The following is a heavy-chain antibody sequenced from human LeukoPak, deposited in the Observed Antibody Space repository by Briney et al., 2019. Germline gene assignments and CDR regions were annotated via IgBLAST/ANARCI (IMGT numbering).Heavy chain of an antibody. Sequence: GGSLRLSCAASGFTFSSYSMNWVRQAPGKGLEWVSSISSSSSYIYYADSVKGRFTISRDNAKNSLYLQMNGLRAEDTAVYYCARDDYGDFVFDYWGQGTLVTVSS. V-gene: IGHV3-21*01. D-gene: IGHD4-17*01. CDR2: ISSSSSYI. CDR3: ARDDYGDFVFDY. J-gene: IGHJ4*02. CDR1: GFTFSSYS.